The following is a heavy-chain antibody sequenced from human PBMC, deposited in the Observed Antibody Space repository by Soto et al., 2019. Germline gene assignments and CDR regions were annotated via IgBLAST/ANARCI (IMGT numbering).Heavy chain of an antibody. Sequence: GGSLRLSCAASGFSVSDYEMNWVRQAPGKGLEWVSYMNIGGGSLKYADSVEGRFTISRDNARNSLYLQMNSLRDEDTAVYYCVRENYGEAFDFWGQGTLVTVS. CDR2: MNIGGGSL. CDR3: VRENYGEAFDF. CDR1: GFSVSDYE. V-gene: IGHV3-48*03. J-gene: IGHJ4*02. D-gene: IGHD2-21*01.